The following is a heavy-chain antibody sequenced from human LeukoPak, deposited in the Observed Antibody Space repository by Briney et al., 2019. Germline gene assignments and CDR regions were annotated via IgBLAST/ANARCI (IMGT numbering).Heavy chain of an antibody. Sequence: NPSETLSLTCTVSGGSISSYYWSWIRQPPGKGLEWIGYIYYSGSTNYNPSLKSRVTISVDTSKNQFSLKLSSVTAADTAVYYCVRSGTYSSSQFYYMDVWGKGTTVTVSS. CDR3: VRSGTYSSSQFYYMDV. CDR2: IYYSGST. V-gene: IGHV4-59*01. J-gene: IGHJ6*03. CDR1: GGSISSYY. D-gene: IGHD6-13*01.